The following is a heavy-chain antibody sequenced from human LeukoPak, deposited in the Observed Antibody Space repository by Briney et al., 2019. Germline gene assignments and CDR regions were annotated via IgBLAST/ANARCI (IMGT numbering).Heavy chain of an antibody. D-gene: IGHD6-13*01. V-gene: IGHV1-69*06. CDR3: AGVAAAEVNYYYYYGMDV. J-gene: IGHJ6*04. CDR1: GGTFSSYA. Sequence: SVKVSCKASGGTFSSYAISWVRQAPGQGLEWMGGIIPIFGTANYAQKFQGRVTITADKSASTAYMELSSLRSEDTAVYYCAGVAAAEVNYYYYYGMDVWGKGTTVTVSS. CDR2: IIPIFGTA.